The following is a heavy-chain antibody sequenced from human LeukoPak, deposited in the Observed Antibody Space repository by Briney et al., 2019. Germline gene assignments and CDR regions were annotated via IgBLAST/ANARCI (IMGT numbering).Heavy chain of an antibody. J-gene: IGHJ4*02. D-gene: IGHD5-18*01. V-gene: IGHV1-69*06. CDR3: ARMKDSYGPDFDY. CDR2: IIPIFGTA. Sequence: GASVKVSCKASGGTFSSYAISWVRQAPGQGLEWMGGIIPIFGTANYAQKFQGRVTITADKSTSTAYMGLSSLRSEDTAVYYCARMKDSYGPDFDYWGQGTLVTVSS. CDR1: GGTFSSYA.